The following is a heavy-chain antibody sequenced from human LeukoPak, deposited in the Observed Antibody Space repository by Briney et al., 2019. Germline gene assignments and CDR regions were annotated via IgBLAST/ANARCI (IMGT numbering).Heavy chain of an antibody. J-gene: IGHJ4*02. CDR1: GFTFSTCA. CDR3: ARRLASSVDY. Sequence: PGGSLRLSCAASGFTFSTCAMSWVRQAPGKGLEWVSTISGGGRSTDYADSVKGHFTISRDNSKNTLYLQMNSLRAEDTAVYYCARRLASSVDYWGQGTLVTVSS. V-gene: IGHV3-23*01. CDR2: ISGGGRST. D-gene: IGHD6-25*01.